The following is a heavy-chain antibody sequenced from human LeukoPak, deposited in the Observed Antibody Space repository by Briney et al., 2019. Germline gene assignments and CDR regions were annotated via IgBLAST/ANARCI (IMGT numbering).Heavy chain of an antibody. CDR3: TRSRGYGYCSGGSCNLGNWFDP. CDR2: INRSGST. D-gene: IGHD2-15*01. J-gene: IGHJ5*02. CDR1: GGSFSGYY. Sequence: ETLSLTCAVYGGSFSGYYWSWIRQPPGKGLEWIGEINRSGSTNYNPSLKSRVTISVDTSKNQFSLKLSSVTAADTAVYYCTRSRGYGYCSGGSCNLGNWFDPWGQGTLVTVSS. V-gene: IGHV4-34*01.